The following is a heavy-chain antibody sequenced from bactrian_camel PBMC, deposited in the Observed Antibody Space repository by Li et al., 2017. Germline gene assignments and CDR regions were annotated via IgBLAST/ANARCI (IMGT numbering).Heavy chain of an antibody. CDR2: LDADGTTT. CDR1: KERWSSYC. V-gene: IGHV3S63*01. Sequence: HVQLVESGGGSVHAGGSLILSCTASKERWSSYCMAWFRQAPGKEREGVALLDADGTTTKYAASVKGRFTISKDNAKNTLYLQMDSLKPEDTAMYHCAANSVCLPANIATIDSVYDYNYSGQGTQVTVS. D-gene: IGHD4*01. J-gene: IGHJ4*01. CDR3: AANSVCLPANIATIDSVYDYNY.